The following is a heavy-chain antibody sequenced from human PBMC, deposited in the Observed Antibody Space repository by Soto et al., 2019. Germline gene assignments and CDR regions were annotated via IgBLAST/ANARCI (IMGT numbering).Heavy chain of an antibody. CDR1: GYTFTSYG. D-gene: IGHD2-21*02. CDR3: ARDHIVVVTAIQDYYYYGMDV. J-gene: IGHJ6*02. Sequence: ASVKVSCKASGYTFTSYGISWVRQAPGQGLEWMGWISAYNGNTNYAQKLQGRVTMTTDTSTSTAYMELRSLRSDDTAAYYCARDHIVVVTAIQDYYYYGMDVWGQGTTVTVSS. V-gene: IGHV1-18*01. CDR2: ISAYNGNT.